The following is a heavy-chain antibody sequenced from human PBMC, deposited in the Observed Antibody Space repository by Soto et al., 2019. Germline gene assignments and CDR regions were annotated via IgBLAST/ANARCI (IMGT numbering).Heavy chain of an antibody. CDR2: ISSNGGST. J-gene: IGHJ3*02. V-gene: IGHV3-64D*06. CDR1: GFTFSSYA. CDR3: VKVLQWLVLNDAFDI. D-gene: IGHD6-19*01. Sequence: LRLSCSASGFTFSSYAMHWVRQAPGKGLEYVSAISSNGGSTYYADSVKGRFTISRDNSKNTLYLQMSSLRAEDTAVYYCVKVLQWLVLNDAFDIWGQGTMVTVSS.